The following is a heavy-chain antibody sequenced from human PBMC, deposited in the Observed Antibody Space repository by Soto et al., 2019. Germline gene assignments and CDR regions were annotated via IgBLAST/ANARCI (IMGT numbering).Heavy chain of an antibody. CDR3: VRDGTKTLRDWFDP. Sequence: SETLSLTCTVSCASISGFYWSWIRKSAGKGLEWIGRIYATGTTDYNPSLKSRVMMSVDTSKKQFSLKLRSVTAADTAVYYCVRDGTKTLRDWFDPWGQGISVTVSS. V-gene: IGHV4-4*07. CDR1: CASISGFY. J-gene: IGHJ5*02. CDR2: IYATGTT. D-gene: IGHD1-1*01.